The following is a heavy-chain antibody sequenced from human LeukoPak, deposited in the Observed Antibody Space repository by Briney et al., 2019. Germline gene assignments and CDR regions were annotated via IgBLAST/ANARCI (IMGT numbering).Heavy chain of an antibody. J-gene: IGHJ4*02. Sequence: GGSLRLSCVGSGFTFSKYWMNWVRQAPGKGLEWVANIKEDGSQIYYVDSVRGRFTISRDNAKNSVYLQMNSLRAEDTAVYYCAKDVRGWFGELCHWGQGTLVTVSS. CDR1: GFTFSKYW. CDR2: IKEDGSQI. D-gene: IGHD3-10*01. CDR3: AKDVRGWFGELCH. V-gene: IGHV3-7*01.